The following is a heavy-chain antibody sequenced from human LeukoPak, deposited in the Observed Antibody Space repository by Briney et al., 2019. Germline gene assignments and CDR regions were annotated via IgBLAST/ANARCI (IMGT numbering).Heavy chain of an antibody. V-gene: IGHV4-34*01. J-gene: IGHJ4*02. CDR1: GGSFSGYY. Sequence: SETLSLTCAVYGGSFSGYYWSWIRQPPGKGLEWIGEINHSGSTNYNPSLKSRVTISVDTSKNQFSLKLSSVAAADTAVYYCARGEWELPTDYWGQGTLVTVSS. CDR2: INHSGST. CDR3: ARGEWELPTDY. D-gene: IGHD1-26*01.